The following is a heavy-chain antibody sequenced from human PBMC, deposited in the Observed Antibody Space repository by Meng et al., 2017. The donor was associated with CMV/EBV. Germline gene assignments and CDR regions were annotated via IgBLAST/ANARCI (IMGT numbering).Heavy chain of an antibody. CDR2: IGTAGDT. V-gene: IGHV3-13*01. CDR1: GFTFSSYD. Sequence: GESLKISCAASGFTFSSYDMHWVRQATGKGLEWVSAIGTAGDTYYPGSVKGRFTISRENAKNSLYLQMNSLRAGDTAVYYCARGPGYCSSTSCYMWLDGGGMDDWGQGTTVTVSS. D-gene: IGHD2-2*02. CDR3: ARGPGYCSSTSCYMWLDGGGMDD. J-gene: IGHJ6*02.